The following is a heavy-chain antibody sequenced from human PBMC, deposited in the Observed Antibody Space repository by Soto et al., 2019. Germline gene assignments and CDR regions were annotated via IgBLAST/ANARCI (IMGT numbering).Heavy chain of an antibody. V-gene: IGHV3-23*01. CDR2: ISGSGSST. CDR1: GFTFSSYG. J-gene: IGHJ4*02. CDR3: AKDKNEGSGWYGQFDY. Sequence: GGSLRLSCAASGFTFSSYGMHWVRQAPGKGLEWVSAISGSGSSTYYADSVKGRFTISRDNSKNTLYLQMNSLRAEDTAVYYCAKDKNEGSGWYGQFDYWGQGTLVTVSS. D-gene: IGHD6-19*01.